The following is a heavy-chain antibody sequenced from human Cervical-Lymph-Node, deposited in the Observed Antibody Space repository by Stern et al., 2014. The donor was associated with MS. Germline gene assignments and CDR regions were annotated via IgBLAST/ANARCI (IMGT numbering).Heavy chain of an antibody. V-gene: IGHV3-11*05. CDR3: VRADGSKDDS. Sequence: VQLVESGGGWATPGGSVRLSCAGSGFIFSDYYMSCIRQAPGKGLEWVSFISSRGDHKEYADSVKGRFTVSRDNIKNSLYLQMNTLRAEDTAVYYCVRADGSKDDSWGKGTLVTVSS. CDR2: ISSRGDHK. J-gene: IGHJ4*02. D-gene: IGHD3-10*01. CDR1: GFIFSDYY.